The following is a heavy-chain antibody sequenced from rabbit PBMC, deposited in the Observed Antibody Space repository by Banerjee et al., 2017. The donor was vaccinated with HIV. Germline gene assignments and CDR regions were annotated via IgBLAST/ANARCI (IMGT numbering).Heavy chain of an antibody. CDR1: GIDFSSYYY. CDR2: IYTNSANT. Sequence: QQQLEESGGGLVQPGGTLTLTCTASGIDFSSYYYMCWVRQAPGKGLEWIACIYTNSANTWYASWAKGRFTISKTSSTTVTLRMTSLTAADTATHFCARGGSAAAFNLWGPGTLVTVS. CDR3: ARGGSAAAFNL. D-gene: IGHD4-2*01. V-gene: IGHV1S45*01. J-gene: IGHJ4*01.